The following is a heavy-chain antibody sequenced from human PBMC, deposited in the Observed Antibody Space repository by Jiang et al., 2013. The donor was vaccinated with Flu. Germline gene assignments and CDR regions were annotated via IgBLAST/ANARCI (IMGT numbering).Heavy chain of an antibody. V-gene: IGHV1-46*01. D-gene: IGHD1-26*01. CDR1: GYTFIRYY. CDR3: ARGPGGSYLYYFDY. CDR2: INPSGTST. Sequence: EVKKPGASVKVSCKASGYTFIRYYMHWVRQAPGQGLEWMGAINPSGTSTSYAQKIQGRVTVTRDTSTTTVYMELSSLRSEDTPVYYCARGPGGSYLYYFDYWGQGTLVTVSS. J-gene: IGHJ4*02.